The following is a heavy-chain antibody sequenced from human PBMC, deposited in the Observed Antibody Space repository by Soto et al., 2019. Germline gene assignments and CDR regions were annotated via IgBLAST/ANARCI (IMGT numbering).Heavy chain of an antibody. CDR1: GFTFSSYS. D-gene: IGHD5-18*01. V-gene: IGHV3-48*01. Sequence: GGSLRLSCAAFGFTFSSYSLNWVRQAPGKGLDCVSFISSSICTIYYADSVKGRFTISRSNAKNSLYLQMNSLRAEDTAVFYCANVLNSYGSGFGVYFDYWGQGTLVTVSS. CDR2: ISSSICTI. J-gene: IGHJ4*02. CDR3: ANVLNSYGSGFGVYFDY.